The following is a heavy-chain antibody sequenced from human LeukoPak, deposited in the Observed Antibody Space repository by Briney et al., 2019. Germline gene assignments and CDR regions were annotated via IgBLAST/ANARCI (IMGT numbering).Heavy chain of an antibody. V-gene: IGHV4-59*08. CDR2: IYHSGST. Sequence: SETLSLTCTVSGGSISSYYWSWIRQPPGKGLEWIGYIYHSGSTNYNPSLKSRVTISVDTSKNQFSLKLSSVTAADTAVYYCARLVDAFDIWGQGTMVTVSS. CDR1: GGSISSYY. CDR3: ARLVDAFDI. J-gene: IGHJ3*02.